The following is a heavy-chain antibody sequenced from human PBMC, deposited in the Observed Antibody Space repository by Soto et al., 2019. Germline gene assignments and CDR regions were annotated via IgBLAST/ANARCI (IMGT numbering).Heavy chain of an antibody. V-gene: IGHV3-23*01. CDR1: GITFGSRA. CDR3: ARDGVTYYDILTGYSNSYYYYYGMDV. Sequence: EVQLLESGGDLIQPGGSLRLSCVASGITFGSRAMSWVRQAPGEGLEWVSTITDTGGDAKYADSVRGRFTISRDNSKNTLYLQMNSLRAEDTAVYYCARDGVTYYDILTGYSNSYYYYYGMDVWGQGTTVTVSS. D-gene: IGHD3-9*01. CDR2: ITDTGGDA. J-gene: IGHJ6*02.